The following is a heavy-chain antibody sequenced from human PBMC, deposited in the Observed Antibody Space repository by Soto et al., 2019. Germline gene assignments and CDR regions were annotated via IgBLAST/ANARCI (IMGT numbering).Heavy chain of an antibody. V-gene: IGHV3-7*05. CDR2: IKPDGSET. CDR3: ASGIDP. Sequence: EAQLVESGGDLVQPGGSLRLSCAASGFMFSDSWMNWVRQAPGKGLEWVANIKPDGSETAYVDSVKGRFTISRDNDKEILYRQVNTLRVDDTAVYYGASGIDPWGNGTLVTVSS. CDR1: GFMFSDSW. J-gene: IGHJ5*02.